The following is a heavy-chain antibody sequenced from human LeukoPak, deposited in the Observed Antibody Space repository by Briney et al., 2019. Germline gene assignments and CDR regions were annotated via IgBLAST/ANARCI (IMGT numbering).Heavy chain of an antibody. D-gene: IGHD3-22*01. Sequence: ASVKVSCKASGYTFTSYYMHWVRQAPGQGLEWMGIINPSGGSTSYAQKFQGRVTMTRDTSTSTVYMELSSLRSEDTAVYYCAKDRYYDSSGYYYGEVFDYWGQGTLVTVSS. CDR3: AKDRYYDSSGYYYGEVFDY. CDR1: GYTFTSYY. J-gene: IGHJ4*02. V-gene: IGHV1-46*01. CDR2: INPSGGST.